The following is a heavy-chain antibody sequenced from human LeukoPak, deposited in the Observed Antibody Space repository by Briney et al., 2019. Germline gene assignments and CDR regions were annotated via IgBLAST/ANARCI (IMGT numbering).Heavy chain of an antibody. Sequence: PGGSLRLSCAASGFTFSSYAMSWVRQAPGKGLEWVSAISGSGGSTYYVDSVKGRFTISRDNSKNTLYLQMNSLRAEDTAVYYCAKDPTHYYDSSGYYYWGQGTLVTVSS. D-gene: IGHD3-22*01. V-gene: IGHV3-23*01. J-gene: IGHJ4*02. CDR3: AKDPTHYYDSSGYYY. CDR1: GFTFSSYA. CDR2: ISGSGGST.